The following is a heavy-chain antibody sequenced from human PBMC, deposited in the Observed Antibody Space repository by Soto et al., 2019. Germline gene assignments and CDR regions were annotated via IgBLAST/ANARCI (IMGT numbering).Heavy chain of an antibody. D-gene: IGHD3-3*01. V-gene: IGHV3-15*01. J-gene: IGHJ4*02. CDR1: GFTFSNAW. CDR2: IKSKTDGGNT. CDR3: TTDSVLEWLLSGTEIDY. Sequence: GGSLRLSCAASGFTFSNAWMSWVRQAPGKGLEWVGRIKSKTDGGNTEYAAAVKGRFTISREDTKNALYLQMNSLKTEDTAVYYCTTDSVLEWLLSGTEIDYWGQGTLVTVSS.